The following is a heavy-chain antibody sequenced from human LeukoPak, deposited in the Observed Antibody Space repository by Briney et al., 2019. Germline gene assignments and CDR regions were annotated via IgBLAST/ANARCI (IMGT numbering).Heavy chain of an antibody. D-gene: IGHD2-15*01. CDR1: GFTFSSYA. CDR2: ISGGGGST. CDR3: AXDLTSGGSLFDY. J-gene: IGHJ4*02. V-gene: IGHV3-23*01. Sequence: GGSLRLSCAASGFTFSSYAMSWVRQAPGKGLEWVSAISGGGGSTYYADSVKGRFTISGDNSRNTLYVQMNRLRAEDTAVYYCAXDLTSGGSLFDYWGQGTLVTVSS.